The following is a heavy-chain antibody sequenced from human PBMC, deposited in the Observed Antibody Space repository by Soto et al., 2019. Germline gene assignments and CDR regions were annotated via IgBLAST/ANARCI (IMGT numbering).Heavy chain of an antibody. D-gene: IGHD2-21*01. V-gene: IGHV4-31*03. CDR3: AASCVGCGGFNYYGMDV. J-gene: IGHJ6*02. CDR2: IYYSGST. Sequence: QVQLQESGPGLVKPSQTLSLTCTVSGGSISSGGYYWSWIRQHPGKGLEWIGYIYYSGSTYYNPSLQSRVTISLDTSKNPSSLKLSSVTAADTAVYYCAASCVGCGGFNYYGMDVWGQGTTVTVSS. CDR1: GGSISSGGYY.